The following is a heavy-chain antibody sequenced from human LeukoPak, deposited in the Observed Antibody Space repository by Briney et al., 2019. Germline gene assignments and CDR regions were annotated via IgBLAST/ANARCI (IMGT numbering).Heavy chain of an antibody. CDR3: AKPSLYYYDTSGYYRYWCFDL. V-gene: IGHV3-30*02. J-gene: IGHJ2*01. Sequence: GGSLRLSCAASGFTFSSYAMHWVRQAPGKGLEWVAFIRYDGSNKYYVDSVKGRFTITRDNSKNTLYLQMNSLRAEDTAVYYCAKPSLYYYDTSGYYRYWCFDLWGRGTLVTVSS. CDR2: IRYDGSNK. D-gene: IGHD3-22*01. CDR1: GFTFSSYA.